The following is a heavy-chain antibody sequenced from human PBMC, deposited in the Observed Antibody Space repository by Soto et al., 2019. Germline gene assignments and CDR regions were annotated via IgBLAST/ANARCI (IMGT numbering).Heavy chain of an antibody. CDR2: INHSRST. J-gene: IGHJ6*02. V-gene: IGHV4-34*01. Sequence: QVQLQQWGAGLLKPSETLSLTCAVYGGSFSGYYWSWIRQPPGKGREWIGEINHSRSTNYNPSLKSGVTIAVDTSKNQFSLKLSSVTAADTAVYYCARKYTPPRQKEKHSSGWGPDYYGMDVWGQGTTVTVSS. D-gene: IGHD6-19*01. CDR3: ARKYTPPRQKEKHSSGWGPDYYGMDV. CDR1: GGSFSGYY.